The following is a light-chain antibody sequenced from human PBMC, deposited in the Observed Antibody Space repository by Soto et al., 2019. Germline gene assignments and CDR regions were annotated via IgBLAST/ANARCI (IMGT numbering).Light chain of an antibody. CDR3: LQHYSCPWT. J-gene: IGKJ1*01. CDR2: RIF. CDR1: QSVSGY. V-gene: IGKV3-15*01. Sequence: EIVMTQSPGTVSVFPGETVTLSCRASQSVSGYLDWFHQKPGQAPRLVLLRIFTRAIGVPARFSGSGSETEFTLTISGLQSEDSGVYYCLQHYSCPWTFGQGTKVEIK.